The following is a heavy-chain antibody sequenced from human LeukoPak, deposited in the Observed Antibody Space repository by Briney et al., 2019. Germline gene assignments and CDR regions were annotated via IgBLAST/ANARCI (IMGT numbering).Heavy chain of an antibody. V-gene: IGHV1-2*02. J-gene: IGHJ4*02. CDR2: INPNSGVT. D-gene: IGHD4-23*01. Sequence: ASVKVSCKASGYTFTGYYIHWVRQAPGQGLEWMGWINPNSGVTNYAQKFQGRVTMTRDTSISTAYMELSRLRSDDTAVYYCARLYGGNSELFDYWGQGTLVTVSA. CDR3: ARLYGGNSELFDY. CDR1: GYTFTGYY.